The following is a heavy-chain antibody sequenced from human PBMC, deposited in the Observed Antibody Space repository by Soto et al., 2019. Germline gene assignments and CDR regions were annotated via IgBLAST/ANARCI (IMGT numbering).Heavy chain of an antibody. CDR2: IIPILGIA. J-gene: IGHJ6*02. CDR1: GGTFSSXT. D-gene: IGHD6-13*01. CDR3: ARDHGSWSLYYYYGMDV. V-gene: IGHV1-69*04. Sequence: ASVKVSCKACGGTFSSXTISWVRQAPGQGFEWMGRIIPILGIANYAQKFQGRVTITADKSTSTAYMELNSLRAEDTAVYYCARDHGSWSLYYYYGMDVWGQGTTVTVSS.